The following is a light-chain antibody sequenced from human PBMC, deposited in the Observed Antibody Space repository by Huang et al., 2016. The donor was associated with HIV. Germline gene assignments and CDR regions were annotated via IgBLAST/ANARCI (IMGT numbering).Light chain of an antibody. Sequence: EVVLTQSPDTLSSYPGERVTVSCRASQSISSSYIAWYHQRPGQAPRLLIYGASTRATDIPDRFSGSGSGTDFTRTINRLEPADFAMYYCQQYGTSPYTFGQGTNLEIK. CDR2: GAS. CDR1: QSISSSY. V-gene: IGKV3-20*01. CDR3: QQYGTSPYT. J-gene: IGKJ2*01.